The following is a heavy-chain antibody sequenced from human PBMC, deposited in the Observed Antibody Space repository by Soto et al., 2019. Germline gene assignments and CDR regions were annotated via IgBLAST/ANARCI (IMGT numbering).Heavy chain of an antibody. Sequence: SETLSLTCTVSGGSISSGGYYWSWIRQHPGKGLEWIGYIYYSGSTYYNPSLKSRVTISVDTSKNQFSLKLSSVTAADTAVYYCARRSDIVVVTAVHSIFDYWGQGTLVTVSS. D-gene: IGHD2-21*02. CDR2: IYYSGST. CDR1: GGSISSGGYY. J-gene: IGHJ4*02. CDR3: ARRSDIVVVTAVHSIFDY. V-gene: IGHV4-31*03.